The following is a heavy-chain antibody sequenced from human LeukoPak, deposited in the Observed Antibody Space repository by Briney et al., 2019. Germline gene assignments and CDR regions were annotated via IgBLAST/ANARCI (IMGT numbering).Heavy chain of an antibody. CDR1: GFTFSNYW. Sequence: PGGSLRLSCAASGFTFSNYWMNWVRQAPGRGLEWVANIKQDESEKYYVDSVKGRFTISRDNAKNSLYLQMNSLRAEDTAVYYCAIIAAAGTATIDYWGQGTLVTVSS. V-gene: IGHV3-7*03. CDR2: IKQDESEK. D-gene: IGHD6-13*01. CDR3: AIIAAAGTATIDY. J-gene: IGHJ4*02.